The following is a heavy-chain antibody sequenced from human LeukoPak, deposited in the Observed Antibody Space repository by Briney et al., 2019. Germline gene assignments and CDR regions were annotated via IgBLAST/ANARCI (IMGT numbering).Heavy chain of an antibody. V-gene: IGHV1-2*02. CDR2: INPNSGGT. CDR3: ARAKQGSSSWTNTFDY. J-gene: IGHJ4*02. Sequence: GASVKVSCKASGYTFTGYYMHWVRQAPGQGLEWMGWINPNSGGTNYAQKFQGRVTMTRDTSISTAYMELGRLRSDDTAVYYCARAKQGSSSWTNTFDYWGQGTLVTVSS. CDR1: GYTFTGYY. D-gene: IGHD6-13*01.